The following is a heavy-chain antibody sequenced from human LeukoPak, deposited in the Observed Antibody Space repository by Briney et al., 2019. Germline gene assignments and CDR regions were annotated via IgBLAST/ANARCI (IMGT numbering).Heavy chain of an antibody. CDR2: IRYDGTNQ. CDR1: GFIFSNYG. D-gene: IGHD3-3*01. Sequence: GGALRLSCAASGFIFSNYGMHWVREAPGKGGEGGAFIRYDGTNQFYADPVKGGFTISRDNSQNRVSLQVNNLRNEDTALYYCAKTSLSDASGHYYYMDVWGQGTTVTVSS. V-gene: IGHV3-30*02. CDR3: AKTSLSDASGHYYYMDV. J-gene: IGHJ6*03.